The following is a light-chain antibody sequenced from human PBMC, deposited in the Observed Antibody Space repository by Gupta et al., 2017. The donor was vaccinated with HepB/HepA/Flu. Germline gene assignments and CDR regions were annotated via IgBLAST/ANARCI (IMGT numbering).Light chain of an antibody. V-gene: IGKV3-15*01. J-gene: IGKJ5*01. Sequence: EIVMTQSPATLSVSPGERATLSCRASQSVSSNLAWYQQNPGQAPRLLIYGASTSDTGIPARFSGSGDGKEVTLTISSRQEEEFAVYYCQQYKNWPPLTVGQGTRLEIK. CDR1: QSVSSN. CDR3: QQYKNWPPLT. CDR2: GAS.